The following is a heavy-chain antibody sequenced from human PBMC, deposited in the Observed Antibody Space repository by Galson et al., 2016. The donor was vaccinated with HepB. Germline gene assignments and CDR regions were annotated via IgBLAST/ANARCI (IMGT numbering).Heavy chain of an antibody. CDR2: IFSGGST. CDR1: GFTVSSTY. D-gene: IGHD4-11*01. CDR3: AREGSADCSNCDHWNYGMDV. V-gene: IGHV3-53*01. J-gene: IGHJ6*02. Sequence: SLRLSCAASGFTVSSTYMSWVRQAPGKGLEWISVIFSGGSTYYADSVKGRFIISRDNSKNTVYLEMNSLRAEDTAVYYCAREGSADCSNCDHWNYGMDVWGQGTTVTVSS.